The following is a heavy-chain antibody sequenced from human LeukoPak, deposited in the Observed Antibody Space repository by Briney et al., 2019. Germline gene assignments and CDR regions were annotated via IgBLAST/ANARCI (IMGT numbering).Heavy chain of an antibody. CDR2: IYYSGST. CDR1: GGSISSYY. CDR3: ARFEAEWLFYSDY. J-gene: IGHJ4*02. V-gene: IGHV4-59*08. D-gene: IGHD2-8*01. Sequence: SETLSLTCTVSGGSISSYYWSWIRQPPGKGLEWIGYIYYSGSTNYNPSLKSRVTISVDTSKNQFSLKLSSVTAADTAVYYCARFEAEWLFYSDYWGQGTLVTVSS.